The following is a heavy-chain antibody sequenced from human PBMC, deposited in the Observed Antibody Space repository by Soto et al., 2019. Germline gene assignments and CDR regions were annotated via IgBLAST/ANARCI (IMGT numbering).Heavy chain of an antibody. J-gene: IGHJ5*02. V-gene: IGHV4-34*01. CDR3: ARVVVVVAATFNWFDP. D-gene: IGHD2-15*01. Sequence: PSETLSLTCAVYGGSFSGYYWSWIRQPPGKGLEWIGEINHSGSTNYNPSLKSRVTISVDTSKNQFSLKLSSVTAADTAVYYCARVVVVVAATFNWFDPWGQGTLVTVSS. CDR2: INHSGST. CDR1: GGSFSGYY.